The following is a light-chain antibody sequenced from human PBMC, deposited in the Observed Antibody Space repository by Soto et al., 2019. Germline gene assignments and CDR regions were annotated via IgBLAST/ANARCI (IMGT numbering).Light chain of an antibody. Sequence: EIVMTQSPATLSVSPGERATLSCRAGQNIHTNLAWYQQKPGQAPRLLFYGASTGPTGLPARFSGSGSGTEFTLTINSLQAEDCAVYYCQQYYNWPRTFGQGTRLEIQ. CDR2: GAS. V-gene: IGKV3-15*01. J-gene: IGKJ5*01. CDR3: QQYYNWPRT. CDR1: QNIHTN.